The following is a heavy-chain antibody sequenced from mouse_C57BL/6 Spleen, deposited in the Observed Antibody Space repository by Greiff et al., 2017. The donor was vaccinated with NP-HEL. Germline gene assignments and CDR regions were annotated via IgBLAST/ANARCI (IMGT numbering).Heavy chain of an antibody. CDR1: GYTFTSYG. CDR3: ARVGRTTEGYFDV. J-gene: IGHJ1*03. D-gene: IGHD1-1*01. CDR2: IYPRSGNT. Sequence: QVQLQQSGAELARPGASVKLSCKASGYTFTSYGISWVKQRTGQGLEWIGEIYPRSGNTYYNEKFKGKATLTADKSSSTAYMELRSLTSEDSAVYFCARVGRTTEGYFDVWGTGTTVTVSS. V-gene: IGHV1-81*01.